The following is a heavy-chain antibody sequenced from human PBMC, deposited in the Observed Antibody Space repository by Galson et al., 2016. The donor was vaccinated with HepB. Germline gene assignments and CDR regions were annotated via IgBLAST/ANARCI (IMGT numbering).Heavy chain of an antibody. CDR2: ISGSGGNT. CDR3: AKLGGIGYCISTSCSVFHY. J-gene: IGHJ4*02. D-gene: IGHD2-2*01. Sequence: SLRLSCAASGFTFRSYAMSWVRQAPGKGLQWVSAISGSGGNTYYADSAKGRFTISRDNSKNTVYMQMNSLRAEDTAVYYCAKLGGIGYCISTSCSVFHYWGQGTPVTVSS. CDR1: GFTFRSYA. V-gene: IGHV3-23*01.